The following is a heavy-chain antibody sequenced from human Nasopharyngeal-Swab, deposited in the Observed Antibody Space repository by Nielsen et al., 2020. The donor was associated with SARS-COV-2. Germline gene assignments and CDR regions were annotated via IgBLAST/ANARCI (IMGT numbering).Heavy chain of an antibody. J-gene: IGHJ4*02. V-gene: IGHV3-30-3*02. CDR3: AKKMQRQLAPLDY. CDR2: ISYDGSNK. D-gene: IGHD1-1*01. Sequence: GESLKISCAASGFTFSSYAMHWVRQAPGKGLEWVAVISYDGSNKYYADSVKGRFTISRDNSKNTLYLQMNSLRAEDTAVYYCAKKMQRQLAPLDYWGQGTLVTVSS. CDR1: GFTFSSYA.